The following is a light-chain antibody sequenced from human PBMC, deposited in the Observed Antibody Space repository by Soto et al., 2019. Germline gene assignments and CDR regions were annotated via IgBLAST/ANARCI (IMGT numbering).Light chain of an antibody. CDR1: SNDVGGYNS. CDR3: SSYTRSYYWA. J-gene: IGLJ3*02. Sequence: QSVLTQPPSASGSPGQSVTLSCTGTSNDVGGYNSVAWYQQLPGKAPKLLIYEVSKRPSGVPDRFSGSKSGNTASLTVSGLQAEDEADYYCSSYTRSYYWAFGQGTK. CDR2: EVS. V-gene: IGLV2-8*01.